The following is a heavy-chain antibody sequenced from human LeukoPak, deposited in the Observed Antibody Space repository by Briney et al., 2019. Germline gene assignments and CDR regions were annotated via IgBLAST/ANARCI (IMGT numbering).Heavy chain of an antibody. CDR2: INPNSGGT. CDR1: GYTFTGYY. CDR3: AREMGITIFGVVIIEDWFDP. Sequence: ASVKVSCKASGYTFTGYYMHWVRQAPGQGLEWMGWINPNSGGTNYAQKFQGRVTMTRDTSISTAYMELSRLRSDDTAVYYCAREMGITIFGVVIIEDWFDPWGQGTLVTVSS. V-gene: IGHV1-2*02. D-gene: IGHD3-3*01. J-gene: IGHJ5*02.